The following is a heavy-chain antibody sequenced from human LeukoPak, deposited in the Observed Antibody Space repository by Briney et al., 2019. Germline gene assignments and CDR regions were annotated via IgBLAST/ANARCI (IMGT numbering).Heavy chain of an antibody. CDR3: ARGRKVGATFGFDY. D-gene: IGHD1-26*01. CDR2: IYNIGST. Sequence: SETLSLTCSVSGGSISSYYWSWIRQPPGKGLEWIGYIYNIGSTNYNPSLKSRVTISVDTSKSQFSLKLTSVTAADTAVYYCARGRKVGATFGFDYWGQGTLVTVSS. J-gene: IGHJ4*02. CDR1: GGSISSYY. V-gene: IGHV4-59*01.